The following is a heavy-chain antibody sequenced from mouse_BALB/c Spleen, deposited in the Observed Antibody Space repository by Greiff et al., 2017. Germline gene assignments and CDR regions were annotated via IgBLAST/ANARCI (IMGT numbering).Heavy chain of an antibody. D-gene: IGHD2-4*01. CDR2: ISYSGST. CDR1: GYSITSDYA. Sequence: EVQRVESGPGLVKPSQSLSLTCTVTGYSITSDYAWNWIRQFPGNKLEWMGYISYSGSTSYNPSLKSRISITRDTSKNQFFLQLNSVTTEDTATYYCARSRGITRAMDYWGQGTSVTVSS. CDR3: ARSRGITRAMDY. J-gene: IGHJ4*01. V-gene: IGHV3-2*02.